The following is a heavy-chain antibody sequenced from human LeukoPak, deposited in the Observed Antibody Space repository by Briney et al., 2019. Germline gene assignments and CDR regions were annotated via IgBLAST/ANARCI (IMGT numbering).Heavy chain of an antibody. D-gene: IGHD1-7*01. CDR2: ISSSGDTM. CDR1: GFSFSDYY. J-gene: IGHJ4*02. CDR3: ARVMGNYASDY. Sequence: NPGGSLRLSCAASGFSFSDYYMSWIRQAPGKGLEWVSYISSSGDTMSYADSVKGRFTISRDNAKNPLYLQMSSLRAEDAAIYYCARVMGNYASDYWGQGALVTVSS. V-gene: IGHV3-11*04.